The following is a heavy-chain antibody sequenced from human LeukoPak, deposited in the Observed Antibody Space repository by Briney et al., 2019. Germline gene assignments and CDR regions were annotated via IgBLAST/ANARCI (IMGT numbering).Heavy chain of an antibody. J-gene: IGHJ5*02. CDR1: GFAFDGYG. D-gene: IGHD1-26*01. Sequence: GGSLRLSCAASGFAFDGYGMSWVRQAPGKGLEWVAGINTNGGSTGYADSVKGRFTISRDNAKNSLYLQMSSLRAVDTALYYCARDGVGWETTSWGQGTRVTVSS. V-gene: IGHV3-20*04. CDR3: ARDGVGWETTS. CDR2: INTNGGST.